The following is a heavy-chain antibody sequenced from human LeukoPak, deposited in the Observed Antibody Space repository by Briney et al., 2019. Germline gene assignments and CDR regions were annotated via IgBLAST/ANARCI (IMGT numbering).Heavy chain of an antibody. Sequence: SQTLSLTCAISGDSVSSNSAAWNWIRQSPSRGLERLGRTYYRSKWYNDYAVSVKSRITINPDTSKNQFSLQLNSVTPEDTAVYYCARGGRGYDSSGYYPRGDWFDPWGQGTLVTVSS. CDR2: TYYRSKWYN. CDR3: ARGGRGYDSSGYYPRGDWFDP. CDR1: GDSVSSNSAA. D-gene: IGHD3-22*01. J-gene: IGHJ5*02. V-gene: IGHV6-1*01.